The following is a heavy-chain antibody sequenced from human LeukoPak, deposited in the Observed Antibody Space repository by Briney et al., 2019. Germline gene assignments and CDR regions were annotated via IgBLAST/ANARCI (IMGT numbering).Heavy chain of an antibody. CDR3: ARGGLGGSNWFDP. J-gene: IGHJ5*02. CDR1: DGSFSGYY. D-gene: IGHD1-26*01. V-gene: IGHV4-34*01. Sequence: SETLSLTCAVYDGSFSGYYWSWIRQPPGKGLEWIGEIKHSGSTNYNPSLKSRVTISVDTSKSQFSLNLSSVTAADTAVYYCARGGLGGSNWFDPWGQGTLVTVSS. CDR2: IKHSGST.